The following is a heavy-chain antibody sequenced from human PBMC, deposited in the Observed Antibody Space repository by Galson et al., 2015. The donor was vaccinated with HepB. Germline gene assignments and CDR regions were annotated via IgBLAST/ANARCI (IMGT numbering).Heavy chain of an antibody. J-gene: IGHJ4*02. D-gene: IGHD5-24*01. CDR3: VRDADGYNDY. V-gene: IGHV1-69*04. CDR1: GDTFSTYA. Sequence: SVKVSCKASGDTFSTYAISWVRQAPGQGLEWMGRIIPILDIANYAQRFQGRVTITAVTSTSTAYMELSSLTSEDTAVYYCVRDADGYNDYWGQGTLVTVSS. CDR2: IIPILDIA.